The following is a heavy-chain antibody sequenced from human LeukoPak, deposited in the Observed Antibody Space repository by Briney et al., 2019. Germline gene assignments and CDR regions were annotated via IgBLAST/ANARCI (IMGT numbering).Heavy chain of an antibody. CDR1: GFTFSDYW. CDR2: IKQDGSAK. V-gene: IGHV3-7*01. J-gene: IGHJ4*02. D-gene: IGHD2-2*01. CDR3: ARWRGSTSERSDY. Sequence: GGSLRLSCTASGFTFSDYWMTWVRQAPGKGLEWVANIKQDGSAKYYVDSVKGRFTISRDNPKNSLYLQMDSLRGEDTATYYCARWRGSTSERSDYWGQGTLVTVSS.